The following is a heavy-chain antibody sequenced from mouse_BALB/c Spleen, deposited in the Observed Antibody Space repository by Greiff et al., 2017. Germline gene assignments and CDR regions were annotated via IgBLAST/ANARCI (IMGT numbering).Heavy chain of an antibody. CDR2: ISSGGGST. J-gene: IGHJ2*01. D-gene: IGHD1-1*01. Sequence: EVKLMESGGGLVKPGGSLKLSCAASGFAFSSYDMSWVRQTPEKRLEWVAYISSGGGSTYYPDTVKGRFTISRDNAKNTLYLQMSSLKSEDTAMYYCARNPLRYFDYWGQGTTLTVSS. CDR1: GFAFSSYD. CDR3: ARNPLRYFDY. V-gene: IGHV5-12-1*01.